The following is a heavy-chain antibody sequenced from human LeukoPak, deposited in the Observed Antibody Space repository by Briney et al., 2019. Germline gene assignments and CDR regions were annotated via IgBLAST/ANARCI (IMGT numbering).Heavy chain of an antibody. CDR3: ARDAVVVVGVD. Sequence: ASVKVSCKASGYTFTSYGISWVRQAPGQGLEWMGWINTNTGNPTYAQGFTGRFVFSLDTSVSTAYLQISSLKAEDTAVYYCARDAVVVVGVDWGQGTLVTVSS. CDR2: INTNTGNP. J-gene: IGHJ4*02. V-gene: IGHV7-4-1*02. CDR1: GYTFTSYG. D-gene: IGHD2-15*01.